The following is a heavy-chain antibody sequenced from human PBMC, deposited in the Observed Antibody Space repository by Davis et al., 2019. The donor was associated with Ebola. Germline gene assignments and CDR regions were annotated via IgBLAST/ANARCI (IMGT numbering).Heavy chain of an antibody. Sequence: GGSLRLSCAASGFTFSGSAMHWVRQASGKGLEWVGRIRSKANSYATAYAASVKGMFTISRDDSKNTAYLQMNSLKTEDTAVYYCTSSRDGYNYRDYWGQGTLVTVSS. CDR3: TSSRDGYNYRDY. CDR2: IRSKANSYAT. CDR1: GFTFSGSA. J-gene: IGHJ4*02. D-gene: IGHD5-24*01. V-gene: IGHV3-73*01.